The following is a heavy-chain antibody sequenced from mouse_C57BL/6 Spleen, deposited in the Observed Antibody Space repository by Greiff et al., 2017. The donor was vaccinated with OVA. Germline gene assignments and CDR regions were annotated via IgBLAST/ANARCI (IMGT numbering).Heavy chain of an antibody. CDR3: ARSGLYYGSSLYAMDY. J-gene: IGHJ4*01. CDR2: IDPANGNT. D-gene: IGHD1-1*01. CDR1: GFNIKNIY. Sequence: VQLKQSVAELVRPGASVKLSCTASGFNIKNIYMHWVKQRPEQGLEWIGRIDPANGNTKYAQKFQGKATITADTSSNTAYLQLSSLTSEDTAIYYCARSGLYYGSSLYAMDYWGQGTSVTVSS. V-gene: IGHV14-3*01.